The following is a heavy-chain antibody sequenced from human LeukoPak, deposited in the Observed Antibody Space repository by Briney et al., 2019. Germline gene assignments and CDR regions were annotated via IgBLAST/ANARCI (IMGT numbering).Heavy chain of an antibody. CDR3: ARRPRMVASTNWFDP. V-gene: IGHV4-39*01. CDR2: VFYNGST. CDR1: GGSIYSSSFY. J-gene: IGHJ5*02. Sequence: PSETLSLTCTVSGGSIYSSSFYWDWVRQPPGMGLEWIGDVFYNGSTSYNPSLKSRVTISVDTSKNPFSLKLTSVTAADSAVYYCARRPRMVASTNWFDPWGQGTLVIVSS. D-gene: IGHD4/OR15-4a*01.